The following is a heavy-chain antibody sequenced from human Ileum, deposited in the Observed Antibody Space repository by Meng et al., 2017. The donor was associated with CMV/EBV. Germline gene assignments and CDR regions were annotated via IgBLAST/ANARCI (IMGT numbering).Heavy chain of an antibody. CDR2: IQFDRSDI. Sequence: GGSLRLSCATSGFTFSTSGMHWVRQAPGKGLEWVAFIQFDRSDIHYIDSVKGRFTVSRDNSKNMLYLQMDSLRPEDTAVYYCARETSSLRLHGMGVWGPGTTVTVSS. D-gene: IGHD6-6*01. V-gene: IGHV3-30*02. J-gene: IGHJ6*02. CDR3: ARETSSLRLHGMGV. CDR1: GFTFSTSG.